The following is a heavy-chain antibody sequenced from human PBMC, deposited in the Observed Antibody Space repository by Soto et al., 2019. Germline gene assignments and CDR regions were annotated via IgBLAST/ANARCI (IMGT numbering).Heavy chain of an antibody. CDR3: AAELGFGKLSVV. CDR1: GDTFKNCV. J-gene: IGHJ6*02. V-gene: IGHV1-69*05. CDR2: IIPLFGTT. D-gene: IGHD3-10*01. Sequence: ASVKVSCKASGDTFKNCVISWVRQAPGQGLEWMGGIIPLFGTTDFAQRFQGRLTITTDESMTTAYMELSRLRSEDTATYYCAAELGFGKLSVVWGQGTTVTVSS.